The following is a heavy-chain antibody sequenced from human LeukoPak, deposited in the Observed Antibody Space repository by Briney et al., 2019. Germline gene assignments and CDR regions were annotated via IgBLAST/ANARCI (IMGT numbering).Heavy chain of an antibody. CDR2: IIPIFGTA. J-gene: IGHJ5*02. CDR1: GYTFTSYG. Sequence: GASVKVSCKASGYTFTSYGISWVRQAPGQGLEWMGGIIPIFGTANYAQKFQGRVTITADESTSTAYMELSSLRSEDTAVYYCAREEARFDPWGQGTLVTVSS. V-gene: IGHV1-69*13. D-gene: IGHD6-6*01. CDR3: AREEARFDP.